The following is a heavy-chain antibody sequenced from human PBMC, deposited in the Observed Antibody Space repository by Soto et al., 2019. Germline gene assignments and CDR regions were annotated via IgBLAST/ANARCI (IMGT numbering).Heavy chain of an antibody. V-gene: IGHV4-59*01. CDR3: ARETVLLWFGELSYYGMDV. CDR1: GGSISSYY. J-gene: IGHJ6*02. Sequence: SETLSITCTVSGGSISSYYWSWIRQPPGKGLEWIGYIYYSGSTNYNPSLKSRVTISVDTSKNQFSLKLSSVTAADTAVYYCARETVLLWFGELSYYGMDVWGQGTTVTVSS. D-gene: IGHD3-10*01. CDR2: IYYSGST.